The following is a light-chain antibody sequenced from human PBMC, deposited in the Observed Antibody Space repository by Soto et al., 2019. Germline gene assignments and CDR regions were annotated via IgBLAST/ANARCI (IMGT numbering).Light chain of an antibody. CDR1: LSISTY. J-gene: IGKJ1*01. Sequence: DIQMTQSPSSLSASVGDRVTITCRASLSISTYLNWYQQRPGQAPKLLIYVASTLHGGVPSRFSGSGSGTDFTLTISGLQAEDFETYYCQQTYSTPGTFGQGTKVDI. CDR3: QQTYSTPGT. CDR2: VAS. V-gene: IGKV1-39*01.